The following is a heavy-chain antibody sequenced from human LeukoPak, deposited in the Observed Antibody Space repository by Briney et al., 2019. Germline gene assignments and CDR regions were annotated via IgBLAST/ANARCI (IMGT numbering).Heavy chain of an antibody. CDR1: GFTFSSYS. CDR3: ARGEWLDYYYYGMDV. CDR2: ISSSSSYI. D-gene: IGHD6-19*01. Sequence: GGSLRLSCAASGFTFSSYSMNWVRQAPGKRLEWVSSISSSSSYIYYADSVKGRFTISRDNAKNSLYLQMNSLRAEDTAVYYCARGEWLDYYYYGMDVWGQGTTVTVSS. J-gene: IGHJ6*02. V-gene: IGHV3-21*01.